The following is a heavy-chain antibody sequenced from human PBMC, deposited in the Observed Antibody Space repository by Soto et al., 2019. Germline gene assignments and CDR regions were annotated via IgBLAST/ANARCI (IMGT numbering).Heavy chain of an antibody. CDR1: GGSISSSSYY. D-gene: IGHD2-15*01. V-gene: IGHV4-39*01. CDR2: IYYSGST. Sequence: QLQLQESGPGLVKPSETLSLTCTVSGGSISSSSYYWGWIRQPPGKGLEWIGSIYYSGSTYYNPSLKSRVTISVDTSKNQFSLKLSSVTAADTAVYYCARLTGIVVVVAATPGWFAPWGQGTLVTVSS. J-gene: IGHJ5*02. CDR3: ARLTGIVVVVAATPGWFAP.